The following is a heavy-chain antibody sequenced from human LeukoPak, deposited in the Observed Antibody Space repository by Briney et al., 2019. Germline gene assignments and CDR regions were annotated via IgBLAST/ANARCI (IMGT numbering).Heavy chain of an antibody. CDR1: SDPIYGSSHY. D-gene: IGHD1-7*01. CDR2: IYYDGSA. CDR3: ARLELSYVDF. Sequence: SETLSLTCSVSSDPIYGSSHYWAWIRQPPGKGLEWVASIYYDGSAYYSPSLKSRVTISIDTSKNQFSLRLKSATAADTAVYYCARLELSYVDFWGQGTLVTVSS. V-gene: IGHV4-39*01. J-gene: IGHJ4*02.